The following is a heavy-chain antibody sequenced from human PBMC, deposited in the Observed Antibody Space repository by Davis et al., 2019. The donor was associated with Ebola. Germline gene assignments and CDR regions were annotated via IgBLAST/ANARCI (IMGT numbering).Heavy chain of an antibody. CDR1: GFTFSSYA. D-gene: IGHD3-22*01. J-gene: IGHJ3*02. V-gene: IGHV4-34*01. CDR3: ARGPMIVVVIASTDDAFDI. CDR2: INHSGST. Sequence: GSLRLSCAASGFTFSSYAMSWVRQAPGKGLEWIGEINHSGSTNYNPSLKSRVTISVDTSKNQFSLKLSSVTAADTAVYYCARGPMIVVVIASTDDAFDIWGQGTMVTVSS.